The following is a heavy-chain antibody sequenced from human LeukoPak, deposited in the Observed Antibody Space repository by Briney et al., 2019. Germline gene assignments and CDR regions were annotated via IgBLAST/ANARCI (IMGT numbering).Heavy chain of an antibody. CDR2: IYYSGST. D-gene: IGHD3-10*01. CDR1: GGSISSYY. J-gene: IGHJ4*02. V-gene: IGHV4-59*08. Sequence: PSETLSLTCTVSGGSISSYYWSWIRQPPGKGLERIGYIYYSGSTNYNPSLKSRVTISVDTSKNQFSLKLSSVTAADTAVYYCARLNYYGSGIHFDYWGQGTLVTVSS. CDR3: ARLNYYGSGIHFDY.